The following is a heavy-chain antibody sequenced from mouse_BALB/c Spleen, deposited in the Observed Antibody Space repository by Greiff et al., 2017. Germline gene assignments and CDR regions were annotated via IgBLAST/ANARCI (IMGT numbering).Heavy chain of an antibody. CDR3: ARSRYDPRWFAY. V-gene: IGHV5-17*02. CDR2: ISSGSSTI. Sequence: EVQRVESGGGLVQPGGSRKLSCAASGFTFSSFGMHWVRQAPEKGLEWVAYISSGSSTIYYADTVKGRFTISRDNPKNTLFLQMTSLRSEDTAIYYCARSRYDPRWFAYWGQGTLVTVSA. D-gene: IGHD2-14*01. CDR1: GFTFSSFG. J-gene: IGHJ3*01.